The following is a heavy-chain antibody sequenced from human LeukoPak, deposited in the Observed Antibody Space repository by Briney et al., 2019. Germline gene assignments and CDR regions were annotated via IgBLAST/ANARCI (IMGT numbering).Heavy chain of an antibody. V-gene: IGHV3-7*03. J-gene: IGHJ5*02. CDR3: AWESYDFWSGYSNWFDP. Sequence: PGGSLRLSCAASGFTFSSYWMSWVRQAPGKGLEWVANIKQDGSEKYYVDSVKGRFTISRDNAKNSLYLQMNSLRAEDTAVYYCAWESYDFWSGYSNWFDPWGQGTLVTVSS. D-gene: IGHD3-3*01. CDR2: IKQDGSEK. CDR1: GFTFSSYW.